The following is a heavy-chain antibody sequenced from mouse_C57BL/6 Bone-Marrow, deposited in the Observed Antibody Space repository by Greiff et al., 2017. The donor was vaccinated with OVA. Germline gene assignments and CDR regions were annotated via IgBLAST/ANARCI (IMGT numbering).Heavy chain of an antibody. CDR1: GYTFTDYY. CDR3: ARMRIYGSSYLFAY. J-gene: IGHJ3*01. Sequence: VQLQQSGPVLVKPGASVKMSCKASGYTFTDYYMNWVKQSHGKSLEWIGVINPYNGGTSYNQKFKGKATLTVDKSSSTAYMELNSLTSEDSAVYYCARMRIYGSSYLFAYWGQGTLVTVSA. CDR2: INPYNGGT. V-gene: IGHV1-19*01. D-gene: IGHD1-1*01.